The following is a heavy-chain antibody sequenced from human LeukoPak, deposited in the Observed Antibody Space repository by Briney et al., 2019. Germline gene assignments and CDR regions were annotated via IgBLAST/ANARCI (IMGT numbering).Heavy chain of an antibody. V-gene: IGHV3-21*01. J-gene: IGHJ4*02. CDR3: ARDRVAVVRGVSAFDY. CDR1: GFTFNNYG. CDR2: ISPSGSYI. D-gene: IGHD3-10*01. Sequence: PGGSLRLSCAASGFTFNNYGMNWVRQAPGKGLEGGSSISPSGSYIHYTDSVKGRFTISRDNAKNSLYLQVNSLRAEDTAVYYCARDRVAVVRGVSAFDYWGQGTLVTVSS.